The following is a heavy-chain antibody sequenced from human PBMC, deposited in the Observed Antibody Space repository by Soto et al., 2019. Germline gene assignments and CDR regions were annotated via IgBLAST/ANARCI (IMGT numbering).Heavy chain of an antibody. CDR2: IHYSGTT. J-gene: IGHJ5*02. D-gene: IGHD2-21*02. CDR1: GVSISSPHHN. V-gene: IGHV4-30-4*01. CDR3: VRRCKKASGQCDSWFDP. Sequence: SETLSLTYTVSGVSISSPHHNWSWIRQYPGKGLEWIGFIHYSGTTYYNPSLKSRVAISVDTSRNDFSLRLSSVTAADTAVYYCVRRCKKASGQCDSWFDPWGQGILVTVSS.